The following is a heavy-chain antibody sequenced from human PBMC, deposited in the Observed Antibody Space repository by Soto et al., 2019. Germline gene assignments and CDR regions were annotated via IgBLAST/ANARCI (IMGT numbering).Heavy chain of an antibody. CDR3: ARDPSNHDYGDYFFYFDY. D-gene: IGHD4-17*01. Sequence: GGSLRLSCAASGFTFSSYAMHWVRQAPGKGLEWVAVISYDGSNKYYADSVKGRFTISRDNSKNTLYLQMNSLRAEDTAVYYCARDPSNHDYGDYFFYFDYWGQGTLVTVSS. CDR1: GFTFSSYA. CDR2: ISYDGSNK. J-gene: IGHJ4*02. V-gene: IGHV3-30-3*01.